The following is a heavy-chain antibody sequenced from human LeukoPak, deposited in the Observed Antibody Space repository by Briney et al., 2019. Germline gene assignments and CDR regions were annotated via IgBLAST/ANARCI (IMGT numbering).Heavy chain of an antibody. V-gene: IGHV4-59*01. Sequence: SETLSLTCTVSGGSISSYYWSWIRQPPGKGLEWIGYIYYSGSTNYNPSLKSRVTISVDTSKNQFSLKLSSVTAADTAVYYCARTLNSSGWYLGYFDHWGQGTLVTVSS. CDR1: GGSISSYY. J-gene: IGHJ4*02. D-gene: IGHD6-19*01. CDR2: IYYSGST. CDR3: ARTLNSSGWYLGYFDH.